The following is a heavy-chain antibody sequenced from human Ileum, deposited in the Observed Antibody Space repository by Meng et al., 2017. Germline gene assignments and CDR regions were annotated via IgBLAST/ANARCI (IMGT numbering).Heavy chain of an antibody. Sequence: SETLSLTCTVSGGSISSGDYYWSWVRQPAGKGLEWIGRMSASGYTGYNPSLKSRVTMSLDTSRNQFSLKLSSVTAADTAVYYCARLCHCFSESFNDAFDIWGQGTMVTVSS. CDR2: MSASGYT. V-gene: IGHV4-61*02. J-gene: IGHJ3*02. CDR1: GGSISSGDYY. D-gene: IGHD3-10*01. CDR3: ARLCHCFSESFNDAFDI.